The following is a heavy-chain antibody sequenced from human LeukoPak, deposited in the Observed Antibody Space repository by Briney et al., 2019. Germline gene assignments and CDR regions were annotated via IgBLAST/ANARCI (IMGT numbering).Heavy chain of an antibody. CDR1: GYTFTSYD. CDR2: MNPNSGNT. D-gene: IGHD5-24*01. V-gene: IGHV1-8*03. J-gene: IGHJ1*01. CDR3: ESATMATIRC. Sequence: ASVKVSCKASGYTFTSYDINWVRQATGQGLEWMGWMNPNSGNTGYAQKFQGRVTITRNTSISTAYMELSRLRSECTAMYYCESATMATIRCRGHGTLVSVSS.